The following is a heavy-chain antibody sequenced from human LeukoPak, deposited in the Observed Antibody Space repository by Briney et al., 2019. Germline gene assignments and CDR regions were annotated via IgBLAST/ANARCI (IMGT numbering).Heavy chain of an antibody. V-gene: IGHV3-23*01. CDR1: EITLSNYG. J-gene: IGHJ4*02. CDR3: AKRGVVIRVFLVGYHREAYYFDS. Sequence: GGSLRLSCAVSEITLSNYGMSWVRQAPGKGLEWVAGISGSGGGTNYADSVKGRFTISRDNPKNTLYLQMNGLRAEDTAVYFCAKRGVVIRVFLVGYHREAYYFDSWGQGALVTVSS. D-gene: IGHD3-10*01. CDR2: ISGSGGGT.